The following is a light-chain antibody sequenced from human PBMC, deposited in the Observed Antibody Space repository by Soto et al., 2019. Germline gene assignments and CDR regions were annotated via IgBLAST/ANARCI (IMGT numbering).Light chain of an antibody. CDR2: EVT. CDR1: VSDVGSYNL. Sequence: QSALTQPASVSGSPGQSITISCTGTVSDVGSYNLVSWYQQHPGKAPKLMVFEVTKRPSGVSNRFSGSKSGNTASLTISGLQAEDEADYYCCSYVTSAGFAFGGGTKVTVL. V-gene: IGLV2-23*02. J-gene: IGLJ2*01. CDR3: CSYVTSAGFA.